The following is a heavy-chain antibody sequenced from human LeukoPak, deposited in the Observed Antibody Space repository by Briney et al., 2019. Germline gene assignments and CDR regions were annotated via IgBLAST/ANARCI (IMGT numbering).Heavy chain of an antibody. V-gene: IGHV3-30*03. CDR1: GFTFSSYG. CDR2: ISYDGSNK. CDR3: ARDGGRWFPSDY. Sequence: GGSLRLSCAASGFTFSSYGMHWVRQAPGKGLEWVTVISYDGSNKYYADSVKGRFTISRDNSKNTLYLQMNSVRAEDTAVYYCARDGGRWFPSDYWGQGTLVTVSS. D-gene: IGHD4-23*01. J-gene: IGHJ4*02.